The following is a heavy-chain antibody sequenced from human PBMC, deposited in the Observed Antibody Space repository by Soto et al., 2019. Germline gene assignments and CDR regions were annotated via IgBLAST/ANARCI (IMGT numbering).Heavy chain of an antibody. D-gene: IGHD6-13*01. J-gene: IGHJ2*01. Sequence: GGSLKISCKRSGYSFTSDWIGCVRQMPGKGLEWMEIIYPGDSDTRYSPSFQGQVTISADKSISTAYLQWSSLKASDTAMYYCARLAAAAGTWYFDLWGRGTLVTVSS. CDR2: IYPGDSDT. CDR1: GYSFTSDW. CDR3: ARLAAAAGTWYFDL. V-gene: IGHV5-51*01.